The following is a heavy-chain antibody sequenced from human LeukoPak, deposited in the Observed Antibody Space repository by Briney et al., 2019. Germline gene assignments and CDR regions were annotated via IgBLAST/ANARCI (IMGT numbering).Heavy chain of an antibody. CDR2: ISYDGSNK. D-gene: IGHD3-22*01. V-gene: IGHV3-30*18. CDR3: AKDSSYYDSSGYLFDY. CDR1: GFTFSSYG. Sequence: GGSLRLSCAASGFTFSSYGMHWVRQAPGKGLEWVAVISYDGSNKYYADSVKGRFTISRDNSKNTLYLQMNSLRAEDTAVYYCAKDSSYYDSSGYLFDYWGQGTLVIVSS. J-gene: IGHJ4*02.